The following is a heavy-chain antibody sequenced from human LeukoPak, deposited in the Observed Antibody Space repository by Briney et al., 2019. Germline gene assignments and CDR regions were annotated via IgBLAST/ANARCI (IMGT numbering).Heavy chain of an antibody. V-gene: IGHV1-2*02. CDR2: INTKSGAT. J-gene: IGHJ4*02. CDR1: GYTLTGYC. CDR3: ARDLGISGWYAPPLGYFDY. Sequence: ASVKVSCKASGYTLTGYCMHWVRQAPGQGLEWLGWINTKSGATNYAQNFQGRVTMTRDTSMSTTYMELKRLRSDDTAVYYFARDLGISGWYAPPLGYFDYWGQGTLLTVSS. D-gene: IGHD6-19*01.